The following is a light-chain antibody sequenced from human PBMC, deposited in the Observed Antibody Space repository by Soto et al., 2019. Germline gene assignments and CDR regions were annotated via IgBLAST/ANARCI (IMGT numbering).Light chain of an antibody. CDR1: SSDVGGYNY. Sequence: QSALTQPPSASGSPGQSVAISCTGTSSDVGGYNYVSWYQQHPGKAPKLMIYEVNKRPSGVPNRFSGSKSGNTASLTVSGLQGEDEADYFCCLYAGISKFFGSGTKLTVL. V-gene: IGLV2-8*01. CDR3: CLYAGISKF. CDR2: EVN. J-gene: IGLJ1*01.